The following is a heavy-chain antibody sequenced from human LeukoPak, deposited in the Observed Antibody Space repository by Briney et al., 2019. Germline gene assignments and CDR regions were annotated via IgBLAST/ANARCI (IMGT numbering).Heavy chain of an antibody. V-gene: IGHV3-23*01. J-gene: IGHJ4*02. CDR2: ISGSGGST. CDR3: AKTNDDSSGYLDY. Sequence: PGGSLRLSWAASGFTFSSYAMSWVRQAPGEGLEWVSAISGSGGSTYYADSVKGRFTISRDNSKKTLYLQMNSLRAEDTAVYYCAKTNDDSSGYLDYWGQGTLVTVSS. D-gene: IGHD3-22*01. CDR1: GFTFSSYA.